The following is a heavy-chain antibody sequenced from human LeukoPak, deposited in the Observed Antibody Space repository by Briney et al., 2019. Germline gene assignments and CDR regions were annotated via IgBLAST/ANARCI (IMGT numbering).Heavy chain of an antibody. CDR1: GFTFSSYW. V-gene: IGHV3-7*01. CDR2: IKEDGSEK. J-gene: IGHJ4*02. CDR3: ARDRGWLQFDC. Sequence: GGSLRLSCAASGFTFSSYWISWVRQAPGKWLEWVANIKEDGSEKYYVDSVKGRFTISRDNVKNSLYLQMNSLRAEDTAVYYCARDRGWLQFDCWGQGTLVTVSS. D-gene: IGHD5-24*01.